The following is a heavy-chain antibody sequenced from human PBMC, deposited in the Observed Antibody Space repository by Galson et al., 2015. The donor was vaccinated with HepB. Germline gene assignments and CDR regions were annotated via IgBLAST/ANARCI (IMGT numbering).Heavy chain of an antibody. CDR1: GFIFSDHY. CDR3: ARKFGYFDY. J-gene: IGHJ4*02. CDR2: ISGSGDTT. Sequence: SLRLSCAASGFIFSDHYMDWVRQAPGKGLEWVSTISGSGDTTYYADSVKGRFTISRGNSKNTLYLQMNSLKAEDTAVYYCARKFGYFDYWGQGTQVTVSS. D-gene: IGHD3-16*01. V-gene: IGHV3-23*01.